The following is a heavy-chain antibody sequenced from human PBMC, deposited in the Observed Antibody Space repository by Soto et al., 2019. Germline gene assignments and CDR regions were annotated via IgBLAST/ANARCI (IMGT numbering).Heavy chain of an antibody. CDR2: ISGSGGST. CDR3: AKEGNIVGAFYYYYYGMDV. D-gene: IGHD1-26*01. Sequence: GGSLRLSCAASGFTFSSYAMSWVRQAPGKGLEWVSAISGSGGSTYYADSVKGRFTISRDNSKNTLYLQMNSLRAEDTAVYYCAKEGNIVGAFYYYYYGMDVWGQGTTVTVSS. V-gene: IGHV3-23*01. CDR1: GFTFSSYA. J-gene: IGHJ6*02.